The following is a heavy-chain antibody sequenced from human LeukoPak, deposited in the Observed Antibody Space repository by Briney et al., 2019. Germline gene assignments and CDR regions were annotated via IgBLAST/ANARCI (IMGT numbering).Heavy chain of an antibody. CDR3: SRDGGYSGSYYVPDDFDI. J-gene: IGHJ3*02. CDR2: IIPMFGTA. Sequence: ASGTVSCKASGGTFSSYAISWVRQAPGQGREWMGGIIPMFGTANYAQKFQGRVTITADKSTSTAYMELSSLRSEDTAVYYCSRDGGYSGSYYVPDDFDIWGQGTMVTVSS. V-gene: IGHV1-69*06. D-gene: IGHD1-26*01. CDR1: GGTFSSYA.